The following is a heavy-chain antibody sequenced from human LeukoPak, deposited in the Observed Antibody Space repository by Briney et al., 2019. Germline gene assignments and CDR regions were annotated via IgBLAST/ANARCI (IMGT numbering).Heavy chain of an antibody. CDR3: AKVIYSGWEGELSD. V-gene: IGHV3-74*01. CDR1: GFTFSSYW. Sequence: PGGSLRLSCATSGFTFSSYWMHWVRQAPGKGRVWVSRINSDGSRTRYADSVMGRFTISRDNAKNTLYLQMNSLRAEDTAVYYCAKVIYSGWEGELSDWGQGTLVTVSS. D-gene: IGHD6-19*01. J-gene: IGHJ4*02. CDR2: INSDGSRT.